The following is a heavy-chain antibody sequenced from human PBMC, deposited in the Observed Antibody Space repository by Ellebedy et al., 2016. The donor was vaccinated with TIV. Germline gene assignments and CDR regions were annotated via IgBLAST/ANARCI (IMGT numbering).Heavy chain of an antibody. CDR3: ARYFGGYTYGLAAFDI. V-gene: IGHV1-3*01. D-gene: IGHD5-18*01. J-gene: IGHJ3*02. CDR2: NNAGNGNT. CDR1: GYTFTSYA. Sequence: AASVKVSCKASGYTFTSYAMHWVRQAPGQRLEWMGWNNAGNGNTKYSQNSQGRVTITWDTSASTAYMELSSLRSEDTAVYYCARYFGGYTYGLAAFDIWGQGTMVTVSS.